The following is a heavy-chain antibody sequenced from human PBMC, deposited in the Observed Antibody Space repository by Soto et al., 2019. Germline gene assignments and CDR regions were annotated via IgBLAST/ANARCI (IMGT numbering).Heavy chain of an antibody. V-gene: IGHV1-18*01. D-gene: IGHD5-18*01. CDR1: GYTFTSYG. J-gene: IGHJ4*02. CDR3: ARDDGNGYSYGYFDY. Sequence: QVQLVQSGAEVKKPGASVKVSCKASGYTFTSYGISWVRQAPGQGLEWMGWISAYNGNTNYTQKLQGRVTMTTDTSTSTAYLELRSLRSDDTAVYYCARDDGNGYSYGYFDYWGQGTLGTVSS. CDR2: ISAYNGNT.